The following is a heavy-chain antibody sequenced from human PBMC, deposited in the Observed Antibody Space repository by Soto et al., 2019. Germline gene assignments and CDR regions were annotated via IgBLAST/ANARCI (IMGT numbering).Heavy chain of an antibody. CDR1: GFTFSDYY. D-gene: IGHD2-15*01. V-gene: IGHV3-11*01. Sequence: SGGSLRLSCAASGFTFSDYYMSWIRQAPGKGLEWVSYISSSGSTIYYADSVKGRFTISRDNAKNSLYLQMNSLRAEDTAVYYCARVGCSGGSCYSHYYMDVWGKGTTVTVSS. CDR2: ISSSGSTI. CDR3: ARVGCSGGSCYSHYYMDV. J-gene: IGHJ6*03.